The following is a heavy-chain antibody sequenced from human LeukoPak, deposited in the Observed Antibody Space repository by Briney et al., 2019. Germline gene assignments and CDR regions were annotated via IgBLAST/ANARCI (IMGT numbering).Heavy chain of an antibody. CDR3: ARSLENY. V-gene: IGHV3-30*03. Sequence: GGSLRLSCAASGFTFSSYGMHWVRQAPGKGLEWVAVISYDGSNKYYADSVKGRFTISRDNSKNTLYLQMNSLRAEDTAVYYCARSLENYWGQGTLVTVSS. CDR2: ISYDGSNK. CDR1: GFTFSSYG. J-gene: IGHJ4*02.